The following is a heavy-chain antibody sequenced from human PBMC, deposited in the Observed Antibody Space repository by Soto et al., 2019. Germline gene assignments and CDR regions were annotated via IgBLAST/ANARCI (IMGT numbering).Heavy chain of an antibody. D-gene: IGHD3-3*02. CDR2: IYWDDDK. CDR1: GFSLSTSGVG. V-gene: IGHV2-5*02. Sequence: QITLKESGPTLVKPTQTLTLTCTFSGFSLSTSGVGVGWIRQPPGKALEWLALIYWDDDKRYSPSLTSRLTITKDTYNNQVVLTTTVMDPLDTSTYYCAHCPIVLALPAHNYYYYGMDVWGQGTTVTFS. CDR3: AHCPIVLALPAHNYYYYGMDV. J-gene: IGHJ6*02.